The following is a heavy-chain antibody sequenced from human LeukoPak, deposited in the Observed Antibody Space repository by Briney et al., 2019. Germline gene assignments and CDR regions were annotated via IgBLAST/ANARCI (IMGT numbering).Heavy chain of an antibody. CDR1: GFTFSRYE. J-gene: IGHJ4*02. Sequence: AGSLRLSCAASGFTFSRYEMNWVRQAPGKGLEWVSYISSSGSTIYYADSVKGRFTISRDNAKNSLYLQMNSLRAEDTAVYYCARDSSLRGVRDYWGQGTLVTVSS. V-gene: IGHV3-48*03. D-gene: IGHD3-10*01. CDR2: ISSSGSTI. CDR3: ARDSSLRGVRDY.